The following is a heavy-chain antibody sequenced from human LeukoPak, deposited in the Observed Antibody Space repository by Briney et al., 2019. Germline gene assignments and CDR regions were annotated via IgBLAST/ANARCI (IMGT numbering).Heavy chain of an antibody. Sequence: GGSLRLSCTASGLSVSGNYWHWVRQAPGKALEWVSIIYSDGKTLYTKSVTGRFTFSRDKSKNTFYLQMNSLRAEDTAVYFCTYGDYPLTYWGQGTLVTVSS. CDR3: TYGDYPLTY. J-gene: IGHJ4*02. CDR1: GLSVSGNY. V-gene: IGHV3-66*01. D-gene: IGHD4-17*01. CDR2: IYSDGKT.